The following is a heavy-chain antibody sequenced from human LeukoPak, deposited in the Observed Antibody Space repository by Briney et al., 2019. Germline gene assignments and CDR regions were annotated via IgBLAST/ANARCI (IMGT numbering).Heavy chain of an antibody. J-gene: IGHJ4*02. CDR2: ISSSSSTI. CDR1: GFTFSSYS. Sequence: PGGSLRLSCAASGFTFSSYSMNWVRQAPGKGLEWVSYISSSSSTIYYADSVKGRFTISRDNAKNSLYLQMNSLRAEDTAMYYCARVTTNGDCSSTSCYSDYFDYWGQGTLVTVSS. D-gene: IGHD2-2*01. CDR3: ARVTTNGDCSSTSCYSDYFDY. V-gene: IGHV3-48*01.